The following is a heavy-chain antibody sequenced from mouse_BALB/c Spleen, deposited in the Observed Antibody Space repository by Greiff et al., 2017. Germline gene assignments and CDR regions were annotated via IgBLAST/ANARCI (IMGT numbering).Heavy chain of an antibody. J-gene: IGHJ1*01. Sequence: VQLQQPGAELVKPGASVKLSCKASGYTFTSYWMHWVKQRPGQGLEWIGEINPSNGRTNYNEKFKTKATLTVDKSSSTAYMQLSSLTSEDSAVYYCARDSYTRYFAVWGAGTTVTVSS. CDR1: GYTFTSYW. V-gene: IGHV1S81*02. CDR3: ARDSYTRYFAV. D-gene: IGHD2-12*01. CDR2: INPSNGRT.